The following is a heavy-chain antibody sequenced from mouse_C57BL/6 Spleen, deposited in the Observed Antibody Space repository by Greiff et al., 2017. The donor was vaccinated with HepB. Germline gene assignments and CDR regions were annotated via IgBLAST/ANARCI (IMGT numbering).Heavy chain of an antibody. CDR1: GFNIKDYY. CDR2: IDPEDGDT. Sequence: VQLQQSGAELVRPGASVKLSCTASGFNIKDYYMHWVKQRPEQGLEWIGRIDPEDGDTEYAPKFQGKATMTADTSSNTAYLQLSSLTSEDTAVYYCTYYYGSSDGGFYFDYWGQGTTLTVSS. J-gene: IGHJ2*01. CDR3: TYYYGSSDGGFYFDY. D-gene: IGHD1-1*01. V-gene: IGHV14-1*01.